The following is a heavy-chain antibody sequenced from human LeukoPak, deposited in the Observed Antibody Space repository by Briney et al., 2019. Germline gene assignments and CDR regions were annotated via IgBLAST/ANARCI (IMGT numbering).Heavy chain of an antibody. D-gene: IGHD2-2*01. CDR2: ISGSGGST. Sequence: ETLSLTCTVSGDSISSSSYYWGWIRQAPGKGLEWVSAISGSGGSTYYADSVKGRFTISRDNSKNTLYLQMNSLRAEDTAVYYCAKVLTPDYISCCPDYWGQGTLVTVSS. J-gene: IGHJ4*02. V-gene: IGHV3-23*01. CDR3: AKVLTPDYISCCPDY. CDR1: GDSISSSSYY.